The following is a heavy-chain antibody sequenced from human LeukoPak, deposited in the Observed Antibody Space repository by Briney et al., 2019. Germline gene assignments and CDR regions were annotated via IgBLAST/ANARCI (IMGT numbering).Heavy chain of an antibody. D-gene: IGHD1-1*01. J-gene: IGHJ4*02. V-gene: IGHV1-69*01. Sequence: ASVKVSCKASGGTFSSYAISWVRQAPGQGLEWMGGIIPIFGTANYAQKFQGRVTITADESTSTAYMELSSLRSEDTAVYYCARDRGYGRTYYFDYWGQGTLVTVSS. CDR1: GGTFSSYA. CDR3: ARDRGYGRTYYFDY. CDR2: IIPIFGTA.